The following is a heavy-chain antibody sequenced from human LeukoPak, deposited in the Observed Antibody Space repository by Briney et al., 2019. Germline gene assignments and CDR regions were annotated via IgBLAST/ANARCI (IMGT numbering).Heavy chain of an antibody. CDR1: GGSFSGYY. CDR2: INHSGST. V-gene: IGHV4-34*01. CDR3: ARGRPATYIAAAGKRGWFDP. J-gene: IGHJ5*02. D-gene: IGHD6-13*01. Sequence: PSETLSLTCAVYGGSFSGYYWSWIRQPPGKGLEWIGKINHSGSTNYNPSLKSRVTISVDTSKNQFSLKLSSVTAADTAVYYCARGRPATYIAAAGKRGWFDPWGQGTLVTVSS.